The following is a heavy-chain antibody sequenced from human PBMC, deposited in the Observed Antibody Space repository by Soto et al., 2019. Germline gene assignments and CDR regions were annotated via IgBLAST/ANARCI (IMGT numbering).Heavy chain of an antibody. CDR3: ARVCGGDCHYGMDV. Sequence: QVQLQESGPGLVKPSQTLSLTCTVSGGSISSGGYYWSWIRQHPGKGLEWIGYIYYSGSTYYNPSLKRRVTLSVDTSNTQFSLKLSSVTAADTAVYYCARVCGGDCHYGMDVWGQGTTVTVSS. J-gene: IGHJ6*02. D-gene: IGHD2-21*02. CDR1: GGSISSGGYY. V-gene: IGHV4-31*03. CDR2: IYYSGST.